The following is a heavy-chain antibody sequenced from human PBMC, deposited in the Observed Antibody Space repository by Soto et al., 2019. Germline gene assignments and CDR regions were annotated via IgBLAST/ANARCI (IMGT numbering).Heavy chain of an antibody. CDR3: ARDYSNYVSDYYYGMDV. CDR2: IKQDGSEK. Sequence: GGSLRLSCAASGFTFSSYWMSWVRQAPGKXLEWVANIKQDGSEKYYVDSVKGRFTISRDNAKNSLYLQMNSLRAEDTAVYYCARDYSNYVSDYYYGMDVWGQGTTVTVSS. CDR1: GFTFSSYW. J-gene: IGHJ6*02. D-gene: IGHD4-4*01. V-gene: IGHV3-7*03.